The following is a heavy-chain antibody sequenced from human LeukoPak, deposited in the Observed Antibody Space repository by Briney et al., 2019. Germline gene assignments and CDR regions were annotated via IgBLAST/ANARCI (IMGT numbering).Heavy chain of an antibody. CDR1: GFTFSSYS. CDR2: ISSSSNTI. D-gene: IGHD3-10*01. V-gene: IGHV3-48*02. Sequence: QPGGSLRLSCAAPGFTFSSYSMNWVRQAPGKGLEWVSYISSSSNTIYYADSVKGRFTISRDNAKNSLYLQMNSLRDEDTAVYYCARGMSYFGSGSYDNAFDYWGQGTLVTVSS. J-gene: IGHJ4*02. CDR3: ARGMSYFGSGSYDNAFDY.